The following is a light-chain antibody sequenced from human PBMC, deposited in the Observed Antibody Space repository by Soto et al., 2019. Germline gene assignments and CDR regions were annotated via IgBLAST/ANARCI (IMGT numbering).Light chain of an antibody. V-gene: IGKV1-5*03. CDR2: KES. CDR1: QSISSC. J-gene: IGKJ1*01. CDR3: QQYNSYPGT. Sequence: DIQMTQSPSTLSASVGDRVTITCRASQSISSCLAWYQQKPGKAPKLLIYKESSLESGVPSGFSGGGSGTEFTLTISSRQPDDFATYYCQQYNSYPGTFGQGTKVEIK.